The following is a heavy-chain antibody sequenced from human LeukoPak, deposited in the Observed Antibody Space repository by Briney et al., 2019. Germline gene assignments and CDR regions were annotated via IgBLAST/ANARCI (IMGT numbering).Heavy chain of an antibody. J-gene: IGHJ4*02. V-gene: IGHV3-23*01. Sequence: QAGGSLRLSCAASGFTFSNYAMNWVRQAPGKGLEWVSGIRVTDNTYYADSVKGRFTISRDNSENTLYLQMSGLRVEDTAVYYCAKGTGDMGYYFDYWGQGTLVTVSS. CDR2: IRVTDNT. D-gene: IGHD7-27*01. CDR3: AKGTGDMGYYFDY. CDR1: GFTFSNYA.